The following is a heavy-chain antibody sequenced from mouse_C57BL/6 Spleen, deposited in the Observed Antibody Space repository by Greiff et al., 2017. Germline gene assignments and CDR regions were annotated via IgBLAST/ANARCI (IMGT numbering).Heavy chain of an antibody. CDR1: GYSFTGYY. J-gene: IGHJ2*01. V-gene: IGHV1-42*01. CDR3: ARPYYGSSYFDY. Sequence: EVNLVESGPELVKPGASVKISCTASGYSFTGYYMNWVKQSPEKSLEWIGEINPSTGGTTYNQKFKAKATLTVDKSSSTAYMQLKSLTSEDSAVYYCARPYYGSSYFDYWGQGTTLTVSS. CDR2: INPSTGGT. D-gene: IGHD1-1*01.